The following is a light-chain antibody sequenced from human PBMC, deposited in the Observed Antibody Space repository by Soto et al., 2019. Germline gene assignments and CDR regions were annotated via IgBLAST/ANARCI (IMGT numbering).Light chain of an antibody. CDR2: EGS. Sequence: QSVLTQSASVSGSPGQSITIACTGTSSDVGSYNLVSWYQQYPGKAPKMMIYEGSKRPSGVSDRFSGSKSGNTASLTISGLQPEDEADYYCCSYAGSSTLVFGGGTKLTVL. J-gene: IGLJ3*02. CDR1: SSDVGSYNL. V-gene: IGLV2-23*01. CDR3: CSYAGSSTLV.